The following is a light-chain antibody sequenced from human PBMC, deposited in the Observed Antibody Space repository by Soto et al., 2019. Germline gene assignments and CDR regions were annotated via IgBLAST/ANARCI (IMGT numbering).Light chain of an antibody. Sequence: DIQMTQSPSTLSASVGDRVNITCRASETINSWLAWYQQKPGKAPKLLIYGVSSLQTGVPSRFSGSGSGTEFTLTISSLQTDDFATEYCQQYNSYFFTFGPGTKV. J-gene: IGKJ3*01. CDR2: GVS. CDR3: QQYNSYFFT. V-gene: IGKV1-5*03. CDR1: ETINSW.